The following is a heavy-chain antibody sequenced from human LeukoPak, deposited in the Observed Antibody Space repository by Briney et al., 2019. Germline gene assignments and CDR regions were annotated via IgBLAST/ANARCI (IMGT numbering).Heavy chain of an antibody. J-gene: IGHJ4*02. V-gene: IGHV1-2*02. CDR3: ARVGGYSGYDFDC. D-gene: IGHD5-12*01. CDR2: INPNSGGT. Sequence: ASVKVSCKASGYTFTGYYMHWVRQAPGQGLEWMGWINPNSGGTNYAQKFQGRVTMTRDTSISTAYMELSRLGSDDTAVYYCARVGGYSGYDFDCWGQGTLVTVSS. CDR1: GYTFTGYY.